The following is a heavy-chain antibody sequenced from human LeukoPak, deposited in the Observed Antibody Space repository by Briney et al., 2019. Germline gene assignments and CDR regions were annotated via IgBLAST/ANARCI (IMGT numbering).Heavy chain of an antibody. D-gene: IGHD2-2*01. J-gene: IGHJ2*01. V-gene: IGHV4-38-2*02. CDR1: GYSISSGYY. CDR2: VYHSGST. Sequence: SETLSLTYAVSGYSISSGYYWGWIRQPPGKGLEWIGSVYHSGSTYYNPSLKSRVTISVDTSKNQFSLKLSSVTAADTAVYYCARDLSTRDWYFDLWGRGTLVTVSS. CDR3: ARDLSTRDWYFDL.